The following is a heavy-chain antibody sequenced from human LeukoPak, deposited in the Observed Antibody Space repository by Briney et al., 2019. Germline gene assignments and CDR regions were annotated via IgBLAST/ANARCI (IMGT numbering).Heavy chain of an antibody. J-gene: IGHJ4*02. CDR2: INLNSGGT. V-gene: IGHV1-2*06. CDR3: ARDRRWQPFDY. CDR1: GYTFTGYY. Sequence: ASVKVSCKASGYTFTGYYMHWVRQAPGQGLEWMGRINLNSGGTNYAQKFQGRVTMTRDTSISTVYMELSRLRSDDTAVYYCARDRRWQPFDYWGQGTLVTVSS. D-gene: IGHD4-23*01.